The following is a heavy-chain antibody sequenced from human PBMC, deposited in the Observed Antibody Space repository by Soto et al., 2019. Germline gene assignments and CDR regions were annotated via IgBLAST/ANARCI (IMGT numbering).Heavy chain of an antibody. CDR2: IIPILGIA. CDR3: ASRATDAFDL. CDR1: GVTFSSYT. Sequence: QVQLVQSGAEVKKPGSSVKVSCKASGVTFSSYTISWVRQAPGQGREWMGRIIPILGIANYAQKFQGRVTITADQSTSTAYMELSSLRSEAKAVYDCASRATDAFDLWGQGTMVTVSS. V-gene: IGHV1-69*02. J-gene: IGHJ3*01.